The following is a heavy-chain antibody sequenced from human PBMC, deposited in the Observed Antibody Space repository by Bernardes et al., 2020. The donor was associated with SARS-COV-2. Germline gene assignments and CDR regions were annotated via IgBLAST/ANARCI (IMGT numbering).Heavy chain of an antibody. CDR1: GFTFNRYN. V-gene: IGHV3-48*01. J-gene: IGHJ4*02. CDR3: ARVDFSNLYNFDY. Sequence: GGSLRLSCAASGFTFNRYNMNWVRQAPGRGLEWLSYVGGTGDIIYYADSVKGRFTISRDNAKNSLFLQMNSLRAEDTAVYYCARVDFSNLYNFDYWGQGTPVTVSS. D-gene: IGHD4-4*01. CDR2: VGGTGDII.